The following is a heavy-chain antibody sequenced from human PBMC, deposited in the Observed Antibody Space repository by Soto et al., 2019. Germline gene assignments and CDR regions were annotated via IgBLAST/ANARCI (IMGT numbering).Heavy chain of an antibody. CDR2: ITNSGSTR. CDR1: GITFSSYE. CDR3: ARGNYYYGLDL. Sequence: GGSLRLSCADSGITFSSYEMNWVRQAPGKGLEWASGITNSGSTRHYADSVRGRFTISRDNAKNSLWLQMNSLRAEDTAVYYCARGNYYYGLDLWGQGTTVTVSS. J-gene: IGHJ6*02. V-gene: IGHV3-48*03.